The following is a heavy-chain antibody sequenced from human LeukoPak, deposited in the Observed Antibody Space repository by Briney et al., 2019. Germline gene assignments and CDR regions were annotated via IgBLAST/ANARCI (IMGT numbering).Heavy chain of an antibody. D-gene: IGHD2-15*01. CDR3: ASFPKGSRMSSSMLQN. J-gene: IGHJ4*02. V-gene: IGHV4-4*09. CDR1: GGSISSYY. CDR2: IYTSGST. Sequence: SETLSLTCTVSGGSISSYYWSWIRQPAGKGLEWIGYIYTSGSTNYNPSLKSRVTISVDTSKNQFSLKLSSVTAADTAVYYCASFPKGSRMSSSMLQNWGQGTLVTVSS.